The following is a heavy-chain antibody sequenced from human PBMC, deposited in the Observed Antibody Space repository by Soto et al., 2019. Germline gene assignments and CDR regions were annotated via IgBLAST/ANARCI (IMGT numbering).Heavy chain of an antibody. Sequence: GASVKVSCKASGGTFSSYAISWVRQAPGQGLEWMGGIIPIFGTANYAQKFQGRVTITADESTSTAYMELSSLRSEDTAVYYCAYIDGSGSYYHYNWFDPWGQGTLVTVS. V-gene: IGHV1-69*13. J-gene: IGHJ5*02. D-gene: IGHD3-10*01. CDR2: IIPIFGTA. CDR1: GGTFSSYA. CDR3: AYIDGSGSYYHYNWFDP.